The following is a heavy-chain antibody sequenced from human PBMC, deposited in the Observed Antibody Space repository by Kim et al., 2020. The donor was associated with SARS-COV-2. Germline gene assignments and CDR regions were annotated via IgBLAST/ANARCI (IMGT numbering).Heavy chain of an antibody. CDR2: IYPGDSDT. Sequence: GESLKISCKASGYIFTNYWIGWVRQMPGKGLEWMGIIYPGDSDTRYSPSFQGQVTISADKSISTAYLRLSGMKASDTAMYYCARLGKLTILTLDGFDIWGQGTMVTVSS. D-gene: IGHD2-2*02. V-gene: IGHV5-51*01. CDR3: ARLGKLTILTLDGFDI. J-gene: IGHJ3*02. CDR1: GYIFTNYW.